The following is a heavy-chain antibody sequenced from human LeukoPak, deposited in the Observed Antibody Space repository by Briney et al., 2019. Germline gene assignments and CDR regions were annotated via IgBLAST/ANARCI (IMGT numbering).Heavy chain of an antibody. V-gene: IGHV4-59*01. CDR2: IYYSGST. J-gene: IGHJ4*02. CDR3: ARGDYGDRFDY. D-gene: IGHD4-17*01. Sequence: SETLSLNCTVSGGSISSYYWSWIRQPPGKGLEWIGYIYYSGSTNYNPSLKSRVTISVDTSKNQFSLKLSSVTAADTAVYYCARGDYGDRFDYWGQGTLVTVSS. CDR1: GGSISSYY.